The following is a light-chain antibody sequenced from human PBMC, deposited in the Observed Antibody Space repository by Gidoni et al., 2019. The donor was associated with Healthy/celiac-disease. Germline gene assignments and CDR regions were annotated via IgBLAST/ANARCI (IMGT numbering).Light chain of an antibody. J-gene: IGKJ3*01. CDR3: QQRSNWPPYT. V-gene: IGKV3-11*01. Sequence: IVLTQPPATLSLSPGDRATLSCRASQSVSSYLAWYQQKPGQARRLIIYDAYNRATGIPARCSGSVSGTDFTLTIRRLEPEECAVDYFQQRSNWPPYTFGPGTKVEIK. CDR2: DAY. CDR1: QSVSSY.